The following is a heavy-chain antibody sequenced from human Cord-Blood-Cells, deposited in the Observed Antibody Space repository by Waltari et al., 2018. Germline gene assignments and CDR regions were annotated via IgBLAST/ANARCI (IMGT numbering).Heavy chain of an antibody. CDR1: AGTLRRHA. CDR2: IIPIFGTA. V-gene: IGHV1-69*06. D-gene: IGHD5-18*01. Sequence: VEPVHSGAEAKKPGSSVKVSYTASAGTLRRHALDWVRPAPGQGLEWMGGIIPIFGTANYAQKFQGRVTITADKSTSTAYMELSSLRSEDTAVYYCARGEVYSYGRFDYWGQGTLVTVSS. J-gene: IGHJ4*02. CDR3: ARGEVYSYGRFDY.